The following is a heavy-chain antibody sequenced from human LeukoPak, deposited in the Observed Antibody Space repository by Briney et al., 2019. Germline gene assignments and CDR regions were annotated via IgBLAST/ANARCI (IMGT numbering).Heavy chain of an antibody. V-gene: IGHV4-31*03. J-gene: IGHJ4*02. Sequence: SETLSLTCTVSGGSISSGSHYYNWIRQHPGKGLEWIGYIYYTGITSYNPSLKSRVTMSVDTSMNQVSLKVTSLTAADTAVYYCAASSGATLGHFWGQGALVTVSS. CDR2: IYYTGIT. D-gene: IGHD3-16*01. CDR1: GGSISSGSHY. CDR3: AASSGATLGHF.